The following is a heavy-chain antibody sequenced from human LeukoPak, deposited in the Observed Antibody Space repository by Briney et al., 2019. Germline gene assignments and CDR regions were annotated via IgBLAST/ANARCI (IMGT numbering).Heavy chain of an antibody. J-gene: IGHJ3*02. Sequence: GASVKVSCKASGYTFTGNYMHWVRQAPGQGLEWMGWINPNSGATKYAQKFQGRVTMTRDTSISTAYMELSRLRSDDTAVYYCVRTDIAVVVAAPFDSFDIWGQGTMVTVSS. D-gene: IGHD2-15*01. CDR2: INPNSGAT. CDR3: VRTDIAVVVAAPFDSFDI. CDR1: GYTFTGNY. V-gene: IGHV1-2*02.